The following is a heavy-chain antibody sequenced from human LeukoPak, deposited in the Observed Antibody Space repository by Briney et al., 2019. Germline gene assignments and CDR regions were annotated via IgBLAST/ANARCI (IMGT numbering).Heavy chain of an antibody. CDR3: ALAPSGWVDY. V-gene: IGHV1-46*01. Sequence: ASVKVSCKASGYTFTSYYMHWVRQAPGQGLEWMGIINPSGGSTSYAQKFQGRVTMTEDTSTDTAYMELSSLRSEDTAVYYCALAPSGWVDYWGQGTLVTVSS. D-gene: IGHD6-19*01. J-gene: IGHJ4*02. CDR2: INPSGGST. CDR1: GYTFTSYY.